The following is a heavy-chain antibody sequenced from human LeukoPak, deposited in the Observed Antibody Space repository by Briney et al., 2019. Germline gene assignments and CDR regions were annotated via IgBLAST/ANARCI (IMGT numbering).Heavy chain of an antibody. CDR3: ARAPHYYDSSGFGIWFDP. V-gene: IGHV4-39*07. CDR2: INHSGSS. J-gene: IGHJ5*02. Sequence: PSETLSLTCTVSGGSMNNNLYYWGWLRQPPGRGLEWIGEINHSGSSNYNPSLKSRVTISVDTSKNQFSLKLSSVTAADTAVYYCARAPHYYDSSGFGIWFDPWGQGTLVIVSS. D-gene: IGHD3-22*01. CDR1: GGSMNNNLYY.